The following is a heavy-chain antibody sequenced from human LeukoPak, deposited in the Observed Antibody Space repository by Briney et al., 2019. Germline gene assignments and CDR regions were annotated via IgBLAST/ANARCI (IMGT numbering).Heavy chain of an antibody. CDR1: GGSISSYY. J-gene: IGHJ4*02. CDR3: ARARDGGYNYYFDY. D-gene: IGHD5-24*01. CDR2: IYYSGST. Sequence: SETLSLTCTVSGGSISSYYWSWIRQPPGKGLEWIGYIYYSGSTYYNPSLKSRVTISVDTSKNQISLKLSSVTAADTAVYYCARARDGGYNYYFDYWGQGTLVTVSS. V-gene: IGHV4-59*08.